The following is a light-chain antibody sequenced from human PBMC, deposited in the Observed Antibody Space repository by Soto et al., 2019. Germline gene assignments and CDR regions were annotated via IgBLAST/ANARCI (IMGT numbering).Light chain of an antibody. CDR3: SSYGASSTL. CDR1: SSDIGGYNY. V-gene: IGLV2-14*03. Sequence: QSVLTQPASVSGSPGQSITISCTGSSSDIGGYNYVSWYQQHPGKAPQLMIYDVSYWPSGISDRFSGSKSGNTASLTISGLQPKDEADYYCSSYGASSTLFGGGTKVTVL. CDR2: DVS. J-gene: IGLJ3*02.